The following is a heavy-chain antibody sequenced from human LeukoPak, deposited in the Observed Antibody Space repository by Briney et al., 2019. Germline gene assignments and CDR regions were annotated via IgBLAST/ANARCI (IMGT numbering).Heavy chain of an antibody. CDR2: ISGDNPGT. V-gene: IGHV3-23*01. CDR1: GFTFSSYA. Sequence: GGSLRLSCAASGFTFSSYAMSWVRQTPGKGLEWVSAISGDNPGTYHADSVKGRFTISRDSSKNTLHLQMNSLRAEDTAIYYCAKSRLGHCSGPFCYHCDYWGQGTLVTVSS. J-gene: IGHJ4*02. D-gene: IGHD2-15*01. CDR3: AKSRLGHCSGPFCYHCDY.